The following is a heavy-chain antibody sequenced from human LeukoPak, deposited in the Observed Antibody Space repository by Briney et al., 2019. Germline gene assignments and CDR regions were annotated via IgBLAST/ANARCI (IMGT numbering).Heavy chain of an antibody. CDR3: ASETKRRYSYGSPTDAFDI. V-gene: IGHV3-21*01. Sequence: GGSLRLSCAASGLTFSRYSMNWVRQAPGKGLEWVSSISTSSSYIYYADSVKGRFTISRDNAKNSLYLQMNSLRADDTAVFYCASETKRRYSYGSPTDAFDIWGQGTMVTVSS. D-gene: IGHD5-18*01. CDR1: GLTFSRYS. J-gene: IGHJ3*02. CDR2: ISTSSSYI.